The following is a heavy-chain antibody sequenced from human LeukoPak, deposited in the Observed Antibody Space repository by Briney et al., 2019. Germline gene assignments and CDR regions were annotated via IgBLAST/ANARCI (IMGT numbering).Heavy chain of an antibody. V-gene: IGHV3-30*02. CDR3: AKGGGYEAQYYYYYLDV. CDR2: IRYDGSNK. Sequence: GGSLRLSCAASGFTFSSYGMYWVRQAPGKGLEWVAFIRYDGSNKYYADSVKGRFTVSRDNSKNTLYLQMKSLRAEDTAVYYCAKGGGYEAQYYYYYLDVWGKGATVTISS. D-gene: IGHD5-12*01. J-gene: IGHJ6*03. CDR1: GFTFSSYG.